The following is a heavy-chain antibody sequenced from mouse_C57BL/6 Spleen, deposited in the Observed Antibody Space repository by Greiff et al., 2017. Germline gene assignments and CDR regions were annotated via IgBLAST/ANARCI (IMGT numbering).Heavy chain of an antibody. V-gene: IGHV1-5*01. CDR1: GYTFTSYW. CDR3: TRGSGYVELAY. Sequence: VQLQQSGTVLARPGASVKMSCKTSGYTFTSYWMHWVKQRPGQGLEWIGALYPGNSDTSYNQKFKGKAKLTAVTSSSTAYMGLSSLTNEDSAVYYCTRGSGYVELAYWGQGTLVTVSA. CDR2: LYPGNSDT. J-gene: IGHJ3*01. D-gene: IGHD3-2*02.